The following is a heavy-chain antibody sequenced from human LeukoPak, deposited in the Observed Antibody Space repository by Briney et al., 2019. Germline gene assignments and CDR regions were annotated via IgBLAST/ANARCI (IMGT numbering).Heavy chain of an antibody. Sequence: SETLSLTCTVSGGSISSYYWGWIRQPAGKGLEWIGRIYTSGSTNYNPSLKSRVTMSVDTSKNQFSLKLSSVTAADTAVYHCARDRSRDSSAFDIWGQGTMVTVSS. D-gene: IGHD6-13*01. J-gene: IGHJ3*02. CDR2: IYTSGST. V-gene: IGHV4-4*07. CDR1: GGSISSYY. CDR3: ARDRSRDSSAFDI.